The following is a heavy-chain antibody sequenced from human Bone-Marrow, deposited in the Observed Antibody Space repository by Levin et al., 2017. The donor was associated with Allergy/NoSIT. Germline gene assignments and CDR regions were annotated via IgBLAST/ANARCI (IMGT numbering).Heavy chain of an antibody. D-gene: IGHD3-10*01. V-gene: IGHV4-4*07. CDR2: IYIRGGT. CDR3: ARDQSWFGNLLRAFDV. Sequence: SETLSLTCTVSGDSISSFYWSWIRQPAGRGLEWIGRIYIRGGTNYNPSLKSRATISLDTSKNQFSLKLTSVTAADTAMYYCARDQSWFGNLLRAFDVWGQGAMVTVSS. J-gene: IGHJ3*01. CDR1: GDSISSFY.